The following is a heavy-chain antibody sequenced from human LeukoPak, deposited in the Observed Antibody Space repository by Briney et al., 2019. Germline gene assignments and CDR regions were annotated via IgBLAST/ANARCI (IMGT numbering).Heavy chain of an antibody. CDR2: ISGSGGTT. J-gene: IGHJ4*02. Sequence: GGSLRLSCAASGFTFSSYAMSWVRQAPGKGLEWVSAISGSGGTTYYADSVKGRFTISRDNSKNTLYPQMNSLRAEDTAVYYCAKDRDFWSGYPPVFDYWGQGTLVTVSS. CDR1: GFTFSSYA. V-gene: IGHV3-23*01. CDR3: AKDRDFWSGYPPVFDY. D-gene: IGHD3-3*01.